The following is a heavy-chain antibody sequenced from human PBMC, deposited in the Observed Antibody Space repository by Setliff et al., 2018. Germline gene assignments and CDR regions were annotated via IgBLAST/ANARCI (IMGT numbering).Heavy chain of an antibody. D-gene: IGHD4-17*01. CDR2: ISDTTNFI. CDR1: GFTFGHYN. V-gene: IGHV3-21*04. CDR3: SRDPNGDYVGAFDP. J-gene: IGHJ5*02. Sequence: PGGSLRLSCTASGFTFGHYNMNWVRQAPGKGLEWVSSISDTTNFIYYADSVKGRFTISRDNSRNTLYLQMNSLRAEDTASYFCSRDPNGDYVGAFDPWGQGILVTVSS.